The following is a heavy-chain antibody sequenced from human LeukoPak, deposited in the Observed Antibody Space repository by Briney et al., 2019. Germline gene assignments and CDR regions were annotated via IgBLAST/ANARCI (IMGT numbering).Heavy chain of an antibody. D-gene: IGHD3-9*01. J-gene: IGHJ4*02. CDR3: TTESRYFDWLRQYYFDY. Sequence: GGSLKLSCAASGFTFSNAWMSWVRQAPGKGLEWVGRIESKTDGGTTDYAAPVKGRFTISRDDSKNTLYLQMNSPKTEDTAVYYCTTESRYFDWLRQYYFDYWGQGTLVTVSS. CDR2: IESKTDGGTT. V-gene: IGHV3-15*04. CDR1: GFTFSNAW.